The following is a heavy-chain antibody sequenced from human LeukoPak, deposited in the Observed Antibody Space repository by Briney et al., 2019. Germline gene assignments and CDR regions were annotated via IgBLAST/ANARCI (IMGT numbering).Heavy chain of an antibody. CDR3: AKDGGQGADY. D-gene: IGHD3-16*01. CDR2: ISGSDGST. V-gene: IGHV3-23*01. CDR1: GFTFSNYW. Sequence: GGSLRLSCAGSGFTFSNYWISWVRQAPGKGLEWVSGISGSDGSTYYADSVKGRFTISRDNSKNTLYLQMNSLRAEDMAVYYCAKDGGQGADYWGQGTLVSVSS. J-gene: IGHJ4*02.